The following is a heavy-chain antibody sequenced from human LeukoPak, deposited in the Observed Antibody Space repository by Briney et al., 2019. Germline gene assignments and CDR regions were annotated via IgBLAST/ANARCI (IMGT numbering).Heavy chain of an antibody. Sequence: SETLSLTCTVSGESISGFYWTWIRQPPGKGLEWIGYIYYSGSTNYNPSLKSRVTISVDTSKNQFSLKLSSVTAADTAVYYCARVVSHGYLDYWGQGTLITVSS. J-gene: IGHJ4*02. CDR3: ARVVSHGYLDY. V-gene: IGHV4-59*01. CDR2: IYYSGST. CDR1: GESISGFY. D-gene: IGHD5-24*01.